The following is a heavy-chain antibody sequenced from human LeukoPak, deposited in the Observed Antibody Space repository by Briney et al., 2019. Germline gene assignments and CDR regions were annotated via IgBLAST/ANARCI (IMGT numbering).Heavy chain of an antibody. CDR2: IIPILGIA. J-gene: IGHJ4*02. D-gene: IGHD2-21*02. V-gene: IGHV1-69*04. Sequence: SVKVSCKASGGTFSSYAISWVRQAPGQGLEWMGRIIPILGIANYAQKFQGRVTITADKSTSTAYMELSSLRSEDTAVYYCARDLGVVVTAGDFDYWGQGTLVTVSS. CDR1: GGTFSSYA. CDR3: ARDLGVVVTAGDFDY.